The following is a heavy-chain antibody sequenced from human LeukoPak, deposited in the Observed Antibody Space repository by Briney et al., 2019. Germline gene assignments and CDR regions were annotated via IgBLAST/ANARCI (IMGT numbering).Heavy chain of an antibody. CDR1: GFTFGDYA. V-gene: IGHV4-59*12. CDR3: ATYFYGEYGSYYFDY. CDR2: IYNSGNT. D-gene: IGHD4-17*01. J-gene: IGHJ4*02. Sequence: PGGSLRLSCTASGFTFGDYAMSWVRQAPGKGLEWIGDIYNSGNTNYNPSLKSRVTMSVSTSKNQFSLKLSSVTAADTAVYYCATYFYGEYGSYYFDYWGQGTLVTVSS.